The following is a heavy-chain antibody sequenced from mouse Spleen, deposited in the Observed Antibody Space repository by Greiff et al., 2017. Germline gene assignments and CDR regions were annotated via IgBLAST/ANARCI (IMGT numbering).Heavy chain of an antibody. CDR2: IDPSDSYT. J-gene: IGHJ3*01. D-gene: IGHD2-3*01. V-gene: IGHV1-50*01. CDR1: GYTFTSYW. CDR3: ARASDGYYGFAY. Sequence: QVQLQQPGAELVKPGASVKLSCKASGYTFTSYWMQWVKQRPGQGLEWIGEIDPSDSYTNYNQKFKGKATLTVDTSSSTAYMQLSSLTSEDSAVYYCARASDGYYGFAYWGQGTLVTVSA.